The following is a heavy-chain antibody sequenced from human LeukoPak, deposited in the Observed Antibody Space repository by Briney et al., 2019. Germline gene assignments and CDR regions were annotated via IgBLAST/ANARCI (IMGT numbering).Heavy chain of an antibody. J-gene: IGHJ6*02. CDR3: ARDRRYSSGWYYYYYYGMDV. CDR1: GYAFTNYA. Sequence: ASVKVSCKASGYAFTNYAIQWVRQAPGQRLEWMGWVNAGNGNTRYSPKFQGRVTIARDTSASTAYMELSSLRSEDTAVYYCARDRRYSSGWYYYYYYGMDVWGQGTTVTVSS. CDR2: VNAGNGNT. V-gene: IGHV1-3*01. D-gene: IGHD6-19*01.